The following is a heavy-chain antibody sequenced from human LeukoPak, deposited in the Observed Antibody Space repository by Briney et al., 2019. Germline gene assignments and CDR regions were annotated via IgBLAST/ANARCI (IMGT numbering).Heavy chain of an antibody. Sequence: GGSLRLSCAASGFTFSSYAMHWVRQAPGKGLEWVAVISYDGSNKYYADSVEGRFTISRDNSKNTLYLQMNSLRAEDTAVYYCARDSIVGATDYYYGMDVWGQGTTVTVSS. D-gene: IGHD1-26*01. J-gene: IGHJ6*02. CDR1: GFTFSSYA. CDR2: ISYDGSNK. V-gene: IGHV3-30-3*01. CDR3: ARDSIVGATDYYYGMDV.